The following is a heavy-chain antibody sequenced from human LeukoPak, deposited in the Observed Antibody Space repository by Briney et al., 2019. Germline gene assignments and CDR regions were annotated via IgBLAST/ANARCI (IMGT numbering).Heavy chain of an antibody. CDR2: IYYSGST. CDR3: ARQWREIPHDY. J-gene: IGHJ4*02. V-gene: IGHV4-39*01. Sequence: PSETLSLTCTVSGGSISSSSYYWGWIRQPPGKGLEWIGSIYYSGSTYYNPSLKSRVTISVDTSKNQFSLKLSSVTAADTAVYYCARQWREIPHDYWGQGTLVTVSS. D-gene: IGHD1-26*01. CDR1: GGSISSSSYY.